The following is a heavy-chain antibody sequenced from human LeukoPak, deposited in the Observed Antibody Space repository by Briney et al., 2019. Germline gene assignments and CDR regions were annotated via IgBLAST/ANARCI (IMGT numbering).Heavy chain of an antibody. D-gene: IGHD1-1*01. CDR1: GFTFSNYG. V-gene: IGHV3-30*18. Sequence: PGGSLRLSCAASGFTFSNYGIHWVRQAPGKGLECLAVVSFDGTNTYYADSLKGRFSVSRDNSKNTVYLQLNSLRPEDTAIYFCAKDRIQLWPRNPPHEIDFWGHGTLVAVSS. CDR3: AKDRIQLWPRNPPHEIDF. CDR2: VSFDGTNT. J-gene: IGHJ4*01.